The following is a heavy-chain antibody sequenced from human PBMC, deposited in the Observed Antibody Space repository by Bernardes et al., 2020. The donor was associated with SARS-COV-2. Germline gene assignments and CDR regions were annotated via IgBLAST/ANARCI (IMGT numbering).Heavy chain of an antibody. D-gene: IGHD3-22*01. Sequence: ASVKVSCKASGYTFTSYGISWVRQAPGQGLEWMGWISGYNGNTNYAQKLQGRVTMTTDTSTSTAYMELRSLRSDDTAVYYCSRGGEGFTLIVVLIQPMDVWAQETTITVSS. CDR3: SRGGEGFTLIVVLIQPMDV. J-gene: IGHJ6*02. V-gene: IGHV1-18*01. CDR1: GYTFTSYG. CDR2: ISGYNGNT.